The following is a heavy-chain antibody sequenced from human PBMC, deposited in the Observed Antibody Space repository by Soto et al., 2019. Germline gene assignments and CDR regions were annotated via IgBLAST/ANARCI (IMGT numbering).Heavy chain of an antibody. CDR3: ARYGSGSNLKDPFDY. D-gene: IGHD3-10*01. J-gene: IGHJ4*01. CDR1: GYTFTSYD. CDR2: MNPNSGNT. V-gene: IGHV1-8*01. Sequence: ASVKVSCKASGYTFTSYDINWVRQATGQGLEWMGWMNPNSGNTGYAQKFQGRVTMTRNTSISTAYVELSSLRAEDTAVYYCARYGSGSNLKDPFDYWGHGTLVTVSS.